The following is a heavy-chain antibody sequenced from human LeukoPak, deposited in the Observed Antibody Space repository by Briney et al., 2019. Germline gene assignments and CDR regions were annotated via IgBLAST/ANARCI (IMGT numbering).Heavy chain of an antibody. D-gene: IGHD6-13*01. CDR2: INPNSGGT. CDR1: GYSFSTFG. J-gene: IGHJ4*02. Sequence: ASMKVSCKASGYSFSTFGISWVRQAPGQGLEWMGWINPNSGGTNYAQKFQGRVTMTRDTSISTAYMELSGLRSDDTAVYYCARGQVAAAGTGGFDYWGQGTLVTVSS. V-gene: IGHV1-2*02. CDR3: ARGQVAAAGTGGFDY.